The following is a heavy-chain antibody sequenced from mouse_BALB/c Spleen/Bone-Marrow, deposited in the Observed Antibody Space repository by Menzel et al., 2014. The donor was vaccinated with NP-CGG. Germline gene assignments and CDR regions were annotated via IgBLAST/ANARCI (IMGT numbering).Heavy chain of an antibody. CDR3: ARTYYRYGAYYFDT. D-gene: IGHD2-14*01. J-gene: IGHJ2*01. CDR2: ISFDGTN. Sequence: EVQLQESGPGLVKPSQSLSLTCSVTGYSITSSYFWNWIQQFPGNKLEWVGYISFDGTNNYNPSLKNRISITRDTSKNQFFLKLSSVTTEDTATFYCARTYYRYGAYYFDTWGQGTTLTVSS. V-gene: IGHV3-6*02. CDR1: GYSITSSYF.